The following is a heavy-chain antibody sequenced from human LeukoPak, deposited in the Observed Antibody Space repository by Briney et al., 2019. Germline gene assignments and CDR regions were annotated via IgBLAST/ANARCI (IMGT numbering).Heavy chain of an antibody. Sequence: PSETLSLTCTVSGGSISSYYWSWIQQPPGKGLEWIEYIYTSGSTNYNPSLKSRVTISVDTSKNQFSLKLSSVTAADTAVYYCARQKAYSNSWGYYYYMDVWGKGTTVTVSS. J-gene: IGHJ6*03. CDR2: IYTSGST. V-gene: IGHV4-4*09. D-gene: IGHD4-11*01. CDR1: GGSISSYY. CDR3: ARQKAYSNSWGYYYYMDV.